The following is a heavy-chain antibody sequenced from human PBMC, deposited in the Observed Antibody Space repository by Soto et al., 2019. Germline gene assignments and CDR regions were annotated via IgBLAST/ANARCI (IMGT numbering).Heavy chain of an antibody. V-gene: IGHV3-30-3*01. Sequence: QVQLVESGGGVVQPGRSLRLSCAASGFIFSSYAMHWVRQAPGKGLEWVAVISYDGSNKYYAESVKGRFTISIDNSKNTLYLQMNSLRAEDTAVYYCAREGRISGGFDYWGQGTLVTVSS. J-gene: IGHJ4*02. CDR3: AREGRISGGFDY. D-gene: IGHD1-20*01. CDR2: ISYDGSNK. CDR1: GFIFSSYA.